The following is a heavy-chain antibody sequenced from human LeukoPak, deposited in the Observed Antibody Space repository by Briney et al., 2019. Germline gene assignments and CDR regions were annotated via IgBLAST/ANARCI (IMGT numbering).Heavy chain of an antibody. CDR3: AKGGYGSSWYGDY. J-gene: IGHJ4*02. CDR1: GFTFDDYA. CDR2: ISWNSGSI. Sequence: GRSLRLSCAASGFTFDDYAMHWVRQAPGKGLEWVSGISWNSGSIGYADSVKGRFTISRDNAKNSLYLQMNSLRAEDTALYYCAKGGYGSSWYGDYWGRGTRVTVSS. V-gene: IGHV3-9*01. D-gene: IGHD6-13*01.